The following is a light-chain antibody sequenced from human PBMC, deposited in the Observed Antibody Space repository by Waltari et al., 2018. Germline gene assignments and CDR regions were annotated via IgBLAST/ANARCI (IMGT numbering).Light chain of an antibody. Sequence: QSALTQPASVSGSPGQSITISCSGTDSDVGAYDFVSWYQQHPGKAPHLIIYEVSNRPSGISNRFSASTSGNTASLTITGLQAEDEADYYYSSYTTSSAPGVFGTGTRVTVL. V-gene: IGLV2-14*01. CDR2: EVS. CDR3: SSYTTSSAPGV. CDR1: DSDVGAYDF. J-gene: IGLJ1*01.